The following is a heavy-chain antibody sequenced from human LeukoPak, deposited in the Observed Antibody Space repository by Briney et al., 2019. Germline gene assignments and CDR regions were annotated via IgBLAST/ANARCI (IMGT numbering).Heavy chain of an antibody. CDR2: IYPGDSDT. V-gene: IGHV5-51*01. Sequence: GESLKISCKGSGYTFTSYWIGWVRQMPGKGLEWMGIIYPGDSDTRYSPSFQGQVSISVDKSIRTAYLQWTSLKASDTTMFYCARLRGGYIDHWGQGTLVTVSS. CDR3: ARLRGGYIDH. CDR1: GYTFTSYW. D-gene: IGHD5-12*01. J-gene: IGHJ5*02.